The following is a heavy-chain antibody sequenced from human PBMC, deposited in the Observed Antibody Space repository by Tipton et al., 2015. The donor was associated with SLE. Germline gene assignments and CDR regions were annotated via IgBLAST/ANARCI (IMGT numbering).Heavy chain of an antibody. CDR2: IYSGGST. V-gene: IGHV3-53*04. J-gene: IGHJ3*02. CDR3: ARDGKGSHGAFDI. Sequence: SLRLSCAASGFTVSSNYMSWVRQAPGKGLEWVSVIYSGGSTYYADSVKGRFTISRHNSKNTLYLQMNSLRAEDTAVYYCARDGKGSHGAFDIWSQGTMVTVSS. D-gene: IGHD1-1*01. CDR1: GFTVSSNY.